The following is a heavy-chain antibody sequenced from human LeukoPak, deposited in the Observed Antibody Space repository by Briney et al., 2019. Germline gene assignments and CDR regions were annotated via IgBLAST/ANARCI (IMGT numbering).Heavy chain of an antibody. V-gene: IGHV1-2*04. CDR1: GYTVTGYY. CDR3: ARDQYYGSGSSAMDV. D-gene: IGHD3-10*01. CDR2: INPNSGST. Sequence: ASVRVSCKASGYTVTGYYMHGVRQAPGQGLEWMGWINPNSGSTNYAQKVQGWVTMTRDTSISTAYMELSRLRSDDTAVYYCARDQYYGSGSSAMDVWGKGTTVTASS. J-gene: IGHJ6*04.